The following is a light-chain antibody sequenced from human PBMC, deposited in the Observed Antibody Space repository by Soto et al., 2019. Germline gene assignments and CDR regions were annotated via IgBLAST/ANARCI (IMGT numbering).Light chain of an antibody. Sequence: DIQMTQSPSSLSASVGDRVTITCRASQNISSYLNWYLQKPGKAPKLLIYAASSLQTRLPSRFSGSGSGTDFTLTISSLQPEDFATYYCQQSFSTPLTFGGGTKVEIK. CDR2: AAS. J-gene: IGKJ4*01. CDR3: QQSFSTPLT. CDR1: QNISSY. V-gene: IGKV1-39*01.